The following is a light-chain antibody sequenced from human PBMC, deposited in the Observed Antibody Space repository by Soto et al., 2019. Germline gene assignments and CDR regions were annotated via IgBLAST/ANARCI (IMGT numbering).Light chain of an antibody. CDR2: DAS. CDR1: QGISNA. Sequence: AIQLTQSPSSLSASVGDTVTITCRASQGISNALAWYQQIPGKPPKLLIYDASTLESGVPSRFSGSGSGTDFTLTISSLQPGDFATYYCHQFNGLPTFGQGTRLEIK. J-gene: IGKJ5*01. V-gene: IGKV1-13*02. CDR3: HQFNGLPT.